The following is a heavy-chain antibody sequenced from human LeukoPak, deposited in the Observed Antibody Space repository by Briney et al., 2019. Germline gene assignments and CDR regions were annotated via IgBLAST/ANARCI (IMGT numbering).Heavy chain of an antibody. D-gene: IGHD3-3*01. Sequence: SETLSLTCTVSGYSISSGYYWGWIRQPPGKGLEWIGSIYHSGSTYYNPSLKSRVTISVDTSKNQFSLKLSSVTAADTAVYYCARETLHYDFWSGYYQPYYFDYWGQGTLVTASS. CDR1: GYSISSGYY. V-gene: IGHV4-38-2*02. CDR3: ARETLHYDFWSGYYQPYYFDY. CDR2: IYHSGST. J-gene: IGHJ4*02.